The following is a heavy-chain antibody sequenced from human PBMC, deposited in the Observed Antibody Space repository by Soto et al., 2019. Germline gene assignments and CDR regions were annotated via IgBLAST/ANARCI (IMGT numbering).Heavy chain of an antibody. V-gene: IGHV3-23*01. D-gene: IGHD4-17*01. CDR3: ASSRNNDYGDYAVDY. J-gene: IGHJ4*02. CDR1: GFTFSSYA. Sequence: GGSLRLSCAASGFTFSSYAMSWVRQAPGKGLEWVSAISGSGGSTYYADSVKGRFTISRDNSKNTLYLQMNSLRAEDTAVYYCASSRNNDYGDYAVDYWGQGTLVTVSS. CDR2: ISGSGGST.